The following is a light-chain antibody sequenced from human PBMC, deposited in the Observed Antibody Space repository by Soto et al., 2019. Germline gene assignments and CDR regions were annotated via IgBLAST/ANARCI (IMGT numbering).Light chain of an antibody. V-gene: IGKV4-1*01. CDR2: WAS. Sequence: DIVMTQSPDSLAVYLGERATINCKYSQSVLYSSNNKNYLAWYQQKPGQPPKLLIYWASTRESGVPDRFSGSGSGTDFTLTISSLQAEDVAVYYCQQYYTTPLTFGGGTEVEIK. J-gene: IGKJ4*01. CDR3: QQYYTTPLT. CDR1: QSVLYSSNNKNY.